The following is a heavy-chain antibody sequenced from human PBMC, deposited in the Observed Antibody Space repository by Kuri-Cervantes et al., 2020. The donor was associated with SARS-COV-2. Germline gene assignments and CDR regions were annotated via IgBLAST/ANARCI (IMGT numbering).Heavy chain of an antibody. D-gene: IGHD6-6*01. Sequence: KVSCKGSGYSFTSYWISWVRQMPGKGLEWMGRIDPSDSYTNYSPSFQGHVTISADKSISTAYLQWSSLKASDTAMYYCARLETAARPPYYYYGMDVWGQGTTVTVAS. CDR1: GYSFTSYW. V-gene: IGHV5-10-1*01. CDR3: ARLETAARPPYYYYGMDV. CDR2: IDPSDSYT. J-gene: IGHJ6*02.